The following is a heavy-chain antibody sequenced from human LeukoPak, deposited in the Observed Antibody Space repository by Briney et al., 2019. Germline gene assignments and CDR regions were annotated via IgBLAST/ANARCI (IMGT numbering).Heavy chain of an antibody. CDR2: IYHSGST. D-gene: IGHD1-26*01. CDR1: GGSISSGGYS. CDR3: ARDISLYSGSYSDY. Sequence: SETLSLTCAVSGGSISSGGYSWSWIRQPPGKGLEWIGYIYHSGSTYYNPSLKSRVTISVDRSKNQFSLKLSSVTAADTAVYYCARDISLYSGSYSDYWGQGTLVTVSS. V-gene: IGHV4-30-2*01. J-gene: IGHJ4*02.